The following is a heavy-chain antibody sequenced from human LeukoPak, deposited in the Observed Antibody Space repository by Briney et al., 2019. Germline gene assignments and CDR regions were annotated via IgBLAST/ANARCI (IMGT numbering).Heavy chain of an antibody. Sequence: GGSLRLSCAASGFTFSDYYMSWIRQAPGKGLEWVSYISSSGSTIYYADSVKGRFTISRDNAKNSLYLQMNNLRVDDSAVYYCAREYTAMAYDYWGQGNLVTVSS. V-gene: IGHV3-11*04. CDR2: ISSSGSTI. D-gene: IGHD5-18*01. CDR1: GFTFSDYY. J-gene: IGHJ4*02. CDR3: AREYTAMAYDY.